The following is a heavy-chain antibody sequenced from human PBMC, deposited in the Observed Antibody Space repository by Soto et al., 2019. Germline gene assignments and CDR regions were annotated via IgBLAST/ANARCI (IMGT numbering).Heavy chain of an antibody. CDR3: WISGDYGDYPEGAFDI. CDR1: GYTFTSYA. V-gene: IGHV1-3*01. Sequence: GASVKVSCKASGYTFTSYAMHWVRQAPGQRLEWMGWINAGNGNTKYSQKLQGRVTITRDTSASTAYMELSSLRSEDTAVYYCWISGDYGDYPEGAFDIWGQGTMVTVSS. J-gene: IGHJ3*02. D-gene: IGHD4-17*01. CDR2: INAGNGNT.